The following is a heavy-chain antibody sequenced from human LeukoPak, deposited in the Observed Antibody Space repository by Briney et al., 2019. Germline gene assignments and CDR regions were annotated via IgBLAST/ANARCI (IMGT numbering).Heavy chain of an antibody. CDR3: ARRDIVVVPAAIGFDP. Sequence: PSETLSLTCAVYGGSFSDDYWSWIRQPPGKGLEWIGEINHSGSTNYNPSLKSRVTISVDTSKNQFSLKLSSVTAADTAVYYCARRDIVVVPAAIGFDPWGQGTLVTVSS. CDR2: INHSGST. J-gene: IGHJ5*02. V-gene: IGHV4-34*01. D-gene: IGHD2-2*01. CDR1: GGSFSDDY.